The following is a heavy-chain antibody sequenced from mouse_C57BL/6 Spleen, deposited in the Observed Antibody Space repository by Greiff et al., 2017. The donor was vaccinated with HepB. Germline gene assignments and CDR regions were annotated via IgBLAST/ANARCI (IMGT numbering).Heavy chain of an antibody. CDR2: LSSDGIN. Sequence: EVQLVESGPRLVQPSPSLSLPCPVAGYSITSGYHCNWFRQFPGNQLDWKGYLSSDGINDYNPSLKNRISIIRDTSNNQFFLRLNSVTTEDTATYYCARNWDYWGQGTTLTVSS. J-gene: IGHJ2*01. D-gene: IGHD4-1*01. V-gene: IGHV3-6*01. CDR1: GYSITSGYH. CDR3: ARNWDY.